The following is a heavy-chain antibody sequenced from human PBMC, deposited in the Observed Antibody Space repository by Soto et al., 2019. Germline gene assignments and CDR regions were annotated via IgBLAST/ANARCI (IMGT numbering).Heavy chain of an antibody. CDR1: GGSISSYY. CDR3: ARGGSGHYDFWSGSNRTPLDWFDP. D-gene: IGHD3-3*01. Sequence: SETLSLTCTVSGGSISSYYWSWIRQPPGKGLEWIGYIYYSGSTNYNPSLKSRVTISVDTSKNQFSLKLSSVTAADTAVYYCARGGSGHYDFWSGSNRTPLDWFDPWGQGTLVTVSS. CDR2: IYYSGST. J-gene: IGHJ5*02. V-gene: IGHV4-59*01.